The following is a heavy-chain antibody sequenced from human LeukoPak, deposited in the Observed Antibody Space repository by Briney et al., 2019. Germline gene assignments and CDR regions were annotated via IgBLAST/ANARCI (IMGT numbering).Heavy chain of an antibody. J-gene: IGHJ4*02. CDR1: GFTFSSYS. CDR2: ISSSSSYI. D-gene: IGHD3-22*01. Sequence: GGSLRLSCAASGFTFSSYSMNWVRQAPGKGLEWVSSISSSSSYIYYADSVKGRFTISRDNAKNSLYLQMNSLRAEDTAVYYCARGGYYYDSSGYNPMDYWGQGTLVTVSS. CDR3: ARGGYYYDSSGYNPMDY. V-gene: IGHV3-21*01.